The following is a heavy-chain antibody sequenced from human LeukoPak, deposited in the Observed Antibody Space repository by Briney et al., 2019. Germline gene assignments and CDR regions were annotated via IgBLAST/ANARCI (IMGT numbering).Heavy chain of an antibody. CDR2: INLRGST. V-gene: IGHV4-34*01. Sequence: AETLSLTCAVYGGSFSGYYWSWIRQPPGKGLECMGEINLRGSTNFNPSRKSRVTISVDMSKNKFYMSLSSVTAADTAVYYCARAAEAMTTVTTSTPDAFDIWGQGTMVTVSS. J-gene: IGHJ3*02. CDR1: GGSFSGYY. D-gene: IGHD4-17*01. CDR3: ARAAEAMTTVTTSTPDAFDI.